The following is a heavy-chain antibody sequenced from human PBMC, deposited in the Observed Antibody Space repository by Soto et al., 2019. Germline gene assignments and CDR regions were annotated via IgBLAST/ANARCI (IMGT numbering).Heavy chain of an antibody. Sequence: QVQLVECGGGVVQPGRSLRLSCAASGFTFSSYGMHWVRQAPGKGLEWVAVIWYDGSNKYYADSVKGRFTISRDNSKNTLYLQMNSLRAEDTAVYYCASAPMRLTTVTTTNFDYWGQEPLVTVSS. CDR3: ASAPMRLTTVTTTNFDY. V-gene: IGHV3-33*01. CDR1: GFTFSSYG. J-gene: IGHJ4*02. D-gene: IGHD4-17*01. CDR2: IWYDGSNK.